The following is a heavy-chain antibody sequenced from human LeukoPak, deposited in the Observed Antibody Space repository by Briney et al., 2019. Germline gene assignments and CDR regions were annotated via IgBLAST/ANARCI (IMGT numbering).Heavy chain of an antibody. CDR1: GFTFSGFW. CDR2: INSDGSEG. CDR3: ATNVVVISSDAFDI. D-gene: IGHD3-22*01. Sequence: GGSLRLSCAVSGFTFSGFWMSWSRQAPGKGLEWVASINSDGSEGYYADVVKGRFTISRDNAKNSLYLQINSLRAEDTAVYYCATNVVVISSDAFDIWGQGTMVTVSS. V-gene: IGHV3-7*03. J-gene: IGHJ3*02.